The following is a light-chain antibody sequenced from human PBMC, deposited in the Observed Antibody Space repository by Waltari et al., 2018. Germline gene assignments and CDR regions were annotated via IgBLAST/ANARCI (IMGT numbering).Light chain of an antibody. Sequence: EVVLTQSPVTLSLAAGERATLSCRASESVSNYLAWYQQKPGQSPRLLIFDTSKRATGIPARFSGSGYGTDFTLTINNLEAEDFALYYCQQGSISPLTFGGGTKVEI. CDR2: DTS. CDR3: QQGSISPLT. CDR1: ESVSNY. J-gene: IGKJ4*01. V-gene: IGKV3-11*01.